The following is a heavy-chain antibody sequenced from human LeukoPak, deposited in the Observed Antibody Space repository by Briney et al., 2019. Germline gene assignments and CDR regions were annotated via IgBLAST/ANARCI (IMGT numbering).Heavy chain of an antibody. CDR1: GFTFSSYG. D-gene: IGHD3-3*01. Sequence: GGSLSLSCAAAGFTFSSYGMHWVRQAPGKGLAWVAVIWNDGSNKFYADSVKGRFTISRDTSKNTLYLQMNSLRSEDTAVYYCARDNVITIFGVVYFDYWGQGTLVTVSS. CDR2: IWNDGSNK. CDR3: ARDNVITIFGVVYFDY. J-gene: IGHJ4*02. V-gene: IGHV3-33*01.